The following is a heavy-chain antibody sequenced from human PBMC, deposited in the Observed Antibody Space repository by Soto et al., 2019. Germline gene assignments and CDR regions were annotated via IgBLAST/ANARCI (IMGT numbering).Heavy chain of an antibody. CDR1: GYTFTTFG. D-gene: IGHD2-2*01. CDR2: IDPKNGNT. J-gene: IGHJ4*02. Sequence: QVQLVQSGAEVKEPGASVKVSCKASGYTFTTFGISWVRQAPGQGLEWMGWIDPKNGNTKDAQKFQGRVTMTTDTSTITAYMALRSLRSDDTAVYYCAIEYCDSSRCFLPDYWGQGALVTVSS. CDR3: AIEYCDSSRCFLPDY. V-gene: IGHV1-18*01.